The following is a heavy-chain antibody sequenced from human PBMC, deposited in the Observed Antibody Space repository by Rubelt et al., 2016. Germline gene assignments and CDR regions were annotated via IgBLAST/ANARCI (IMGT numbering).Heavy chain of an antibody. CDR3: ARHDDGRWVYAFDI. CDR1: GGSISSSNYY. Sequence: QLQLQESGPGLVKPSETLSLTCTVSGGSISSSNYYWGWIRQPPAKGLEWIGNIYYSGTTYYNPALYGRVTISVDTSRNQFSLKLSSVTAADTAVYCCARHDDGRWVYAFDIWGQGTMVTVSS. CDR2: IYYSGTT. V-gene: IGHV4-39*01. J-gene: IGHJ3*02. D-gene: IGHD5-24*01.